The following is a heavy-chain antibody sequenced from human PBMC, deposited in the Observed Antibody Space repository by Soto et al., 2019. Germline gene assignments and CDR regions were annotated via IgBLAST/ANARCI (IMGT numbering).Heavy chain of an antibody. CDR2: IHYSGTT. Sequence: QVQLQESGPGLVKPSQTLSLACSVSGASINSGGYFWSWIRQLPGKGLEWIGYIHYSGTTYYNPSLKSRVVMSMDTSKNDFSLKLNSVTAADTAVFYCARGFVETAMAFDYWGQGALVTVSS. D-gene: IGHD5-18*01. V-gene: IGHV4-31*03. CDR1: GASINSGGYF. J-gene: IGHJ4*02. CDR3: ARGFVETAMAFDY.